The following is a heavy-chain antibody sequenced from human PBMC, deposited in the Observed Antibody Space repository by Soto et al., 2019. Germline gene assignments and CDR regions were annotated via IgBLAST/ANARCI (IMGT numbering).Heavy chain of an antibody. CDR2: IKEDGSEK. D-gene: IGHD2-15*01. CDR1: GFTFSNYW. V-gene: IGHV3-7*01. CDR3: SRDVVVGAKALNY. J-gene: IGHJ4*02. Sequence: GGALRLSCAASGFTFSNYWMTWVRQAPGKGLEWVANIKEDGSEKHYVDSVKGRFTISRDNAKNSLYLQMNSLRVEDTAVYFCSRDVVVGAKALNYWGQGALVTVSS.